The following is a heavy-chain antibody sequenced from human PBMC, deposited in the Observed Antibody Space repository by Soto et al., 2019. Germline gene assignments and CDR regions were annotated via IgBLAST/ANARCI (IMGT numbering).Heavy chain of an antibody. D-gene: IGHD3-3*01. J-gene: IGHJ5*02. CDR2: IFTSEST. V-gene: IGHV4-4*07. CDR1: GVSLTNYY. Sequence: SETLSLTCTVSGVSLTNYYWSWIRQPAGKGLEWIGRIFTSESTNYNPSLRSRVTMSVDTSKNQISLRLSSVTAADTAIYFCARVRIFDYWFDPWGQGILVTVSS. CDR3: ARVRIFDYWFDP.